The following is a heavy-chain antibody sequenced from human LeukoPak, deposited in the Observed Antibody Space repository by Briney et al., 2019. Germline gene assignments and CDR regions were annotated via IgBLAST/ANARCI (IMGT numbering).Heavy chain of an antibody. CDR2: ISAQNGNT. Sequence: GASVKVSCKASGYTFSSYGFSWVRQAPGQGLEWMGWISAQNGNTNYAQKLQGRVTMTTDTSTSTAYMELRSLRSDDTAVYYCARDSRPPKRGYSGYDPPDYWGQGTLVTVSS. D-gene: IGHD5-12*01. CDR3: ARDSRPPKRGYSGYDPPDY. CDR1: GYTFSSYG. V-gene: IGHV1-18*01. J-gene: IGHJ4*02.